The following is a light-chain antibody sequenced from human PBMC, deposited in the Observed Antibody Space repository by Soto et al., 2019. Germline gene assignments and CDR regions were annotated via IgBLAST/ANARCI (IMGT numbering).Light chain of an antibody. V-gene: IGKV3-15*01. CDR1: QSVFSN. J-gene: IGKJ3*01. CDR3: QQYNNWPYT. CDR2: GAS. Sequence: EIVMTQSPATLSVSPGERASLSCRASQSVFSNLAWYQQKPGQPPRLLIFGASTRATGIPARFSGSGSGTEFTLTISSLQSEDFEVYYCQQYNNWPYTFGPGTRVDFK.